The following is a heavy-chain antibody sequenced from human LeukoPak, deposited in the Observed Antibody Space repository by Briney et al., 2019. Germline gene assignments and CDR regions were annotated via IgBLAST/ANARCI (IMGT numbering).Heavy chain of an antibody. V-gene: IGHV1-2*04. Sequence: ASVKVSCKASGGTFSSYAISWVRQAPGQGLEWMGWINPNSGGTNYAQKFQGWVTMTRDTSISTAYMELSRLRSDDTAVYYCARGMWDYYYYGMDVWGQGTTVTVSS. J-gene: IGHJ6*02. CDR3: ARGMWDYYYYGMDV. CDR1: GGTFSSYA. D-gene: IGHD1-26*01. CDR2: INPNSGGT.